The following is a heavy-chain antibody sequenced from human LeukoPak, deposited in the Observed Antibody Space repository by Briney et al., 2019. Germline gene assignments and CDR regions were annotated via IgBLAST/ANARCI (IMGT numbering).Heavy chain of an antibody. CDR2: IQHDGSEI. J-gene: IGHJ4*02. V-gene: IGHV3-7*01. D-gene: IGHD1-14*01. Sequence: PGGSQRLSCAASGFTFDYYSMSWVRQAPGKGLEWVANIQHDGSEIHYVDSVKGRFTISRDNAKNSLYLQMSSLRADDTAVYFCARVGTTSWYSWGPGTLVTVSS. CDR1: GFTFDYYS. CDR3: ARVGTTSWYS.